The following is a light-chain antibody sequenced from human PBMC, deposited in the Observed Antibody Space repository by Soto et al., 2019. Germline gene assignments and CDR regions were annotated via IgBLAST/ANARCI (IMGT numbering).Light chain of an antibody. CDR2: DVS. CDR3: STYTTSGNLV. Sequence: QSALTQPASVSGSPGQSIIISCTGTSSDVGSYNYVSWYQHHPGKAPKLMIYDVSHRPSGVSNRFSRSKSGNTASLSIAGSQVEDEANYYCSTYTTSGNLVFGSATKVTVL. J-gene: IGLJ1*01. CDR1: SSDVGSYNY. V-gene: IGLV2-14*03.